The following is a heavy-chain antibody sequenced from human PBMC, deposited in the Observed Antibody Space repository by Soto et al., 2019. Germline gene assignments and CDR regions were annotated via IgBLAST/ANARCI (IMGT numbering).Heavy chain of an antibody. CDR3: ARVRDSKKSFDI. CDR2: IYPGDSDT. Sequence: GESLKISCKSFGYSFSNYWIGWVRQMPGQGLEWMGIIYPGDSDTRYSPSFRGQVTLSVDKSIGTAFLQWGSLKASDTAVYFCARVRDSKKSFDIWGQGTMVTVSS. J-gene: IGHJ3*02. CDR1: GYSFSNYW. V-gene: IGHV5-51*01.